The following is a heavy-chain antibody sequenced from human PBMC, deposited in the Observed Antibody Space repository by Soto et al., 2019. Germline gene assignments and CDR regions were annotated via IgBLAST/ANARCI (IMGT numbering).Heavy chain of an antibody. CDR3: ARVASSSFNAFDI. Sequence: GGSLRLSCAASGFTFSSYWMHWVRQAPGKGLVWVSRISSDGSSTSYADSVKGRFTISRDNAKNTLYLQMNSLRAEDTAVYYCARVASSSFNAFDIWGQGTMVTVSS. V-gene: IGHV3-74*01. CDR2: ISSDGSST. D-gene: IGHD6-6*01. J-gene: IGHJ3*02. CDR1: GFTFSSYW.